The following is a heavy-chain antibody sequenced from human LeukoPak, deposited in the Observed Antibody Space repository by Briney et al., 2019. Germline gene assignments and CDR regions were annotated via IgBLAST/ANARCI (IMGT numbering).Heavy chain of an antibody. CDR1: GGSIINYY. CDR2: LHYTGST. D-gene: IGHD3-3*01. J-gene: IGHJ4*02. Sequence: SETLSLTCTVSGGSIINYYWNWIRQPPGKGMEWIGYLHYTGSTTYNPSLKSRVTISVEMSKNQFSLNLSSVTAADTAVYYCASGSRTTFGSNYFDSWGQGILVTVSS. V-gene: IGHV4-59*01. CDR3: ASGSRTTFGSNYFDS.